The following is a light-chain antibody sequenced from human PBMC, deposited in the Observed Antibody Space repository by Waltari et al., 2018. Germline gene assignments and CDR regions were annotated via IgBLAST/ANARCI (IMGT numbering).Light chain of an antibody. CDR2: DVT. CDR3: CSYAGSYTWV. CDR1: TNDLCSYNY. J-gene: IGLJ3*02. V-gene: IGLV2-11*01. Sequence: SALTQPRSVSGSPGQSVTISCTGTTNDLCSYNYVSLYQQHPGKAPKLIILDVTKRPSGVPDRLSGSKSGNTASLTISGLRAEDEAEYYCCSYAGSYTWVFGGGTKLTVV.